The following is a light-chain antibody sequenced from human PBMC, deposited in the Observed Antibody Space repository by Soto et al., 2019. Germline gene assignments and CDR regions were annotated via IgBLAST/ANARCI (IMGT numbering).Light chain of an antibody. CDR3: AAWDVSMKGVV. CDR2: DNH. Sequence: QAVLTQPPSASGTPGQRVTFSCSGSSSNIGINTVNWYRQLPGTAPQLLISDNHRRPSGVPDRFSGPKSGTSASLAIRGLQSEDEATYFCAAWDVSMKGVVFGTGSKVTDL. J-gene: IGLJ1*01. CDR1: SSNIGINT. V-gene: IGLV1-44*01.